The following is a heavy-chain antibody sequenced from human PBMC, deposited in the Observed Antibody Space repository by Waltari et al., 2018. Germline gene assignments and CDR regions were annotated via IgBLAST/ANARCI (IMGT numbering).Heavy chain of an antibody. V-gene: IGHV4-34*01. Sequence: QVQLQQWGAGLLKPSETLSLTCAVYGGSFSGYYWSWIRQPPGKGLEWIGEINHSGSTNSNPSLKSRVTISVDTSKNQFSLKLSSVTAADTAVYYCARHRVMTTVTTYHSSFFDYWGQGTLVTVSS. D-gene: IGHD4-17*01. CDR3: ARHRVMTTVTTYHSSFFDY. J-gene: IGHJ4*02. CDR1: GGSFSGYY. CDR2: INHSGST.